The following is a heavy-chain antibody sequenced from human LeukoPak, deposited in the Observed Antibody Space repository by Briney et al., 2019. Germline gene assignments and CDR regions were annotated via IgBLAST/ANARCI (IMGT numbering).Heavy chain of an antibody. D-gene: IGHD4-23*01. CDR3: ARHDYGGNSGDY. J-gene: IGHJ4*02. CDR1: GFTFSSYG. CDR2: IGDSSTTI. V-gene: IGHV3-48*02. Sequence: GGSLRLSCAASGFTFSSYGMNWVRQAPGKGLEWVSYIGDSSTTIYYVDSVKGRFTISRDNAKNSLYLQMNSLRDDDTAVYYCARHDYGGNSGDYWGQGTLVTVSS.